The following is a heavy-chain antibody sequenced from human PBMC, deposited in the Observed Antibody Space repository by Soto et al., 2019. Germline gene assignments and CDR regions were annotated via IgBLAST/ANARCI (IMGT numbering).Heavy chain of an antibody. V-gene: IGHV2-26*01. CDR3: ARMKTSGYEDDS. D-gene: IGHD5-12*01. CDR2: IFSNDEK. J-gene: IGHJ4*02. Sequence: QVTLKESGPVLVKPTETLTLTCTVAGFSLSNARMGVSWLRQPPGKALEWLAHIFSNDEKSYSTSLKSRLTISKDTSKSQVVLTMTNMDPVDTATYYCARMKTSGYEDDSWCQGTMVTVYS. CDR1: GFSLSNARMG.